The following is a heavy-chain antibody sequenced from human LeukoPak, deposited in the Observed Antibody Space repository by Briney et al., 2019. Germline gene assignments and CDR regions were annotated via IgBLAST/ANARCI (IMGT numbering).Heavy chain of an antibody. CDR3: ARHLVSAAGTDFDY. J-gene: IGHJ4*02. V-gene: IGHV4-59*08. D-gene: IGHD6-13*01. CDR2: IYYSGST. CDR1: GGPISSYY. Sequence: SETLSLTCTVSGGPISSYYWSWIRQPPGKGLEWIGYIYYSGSTKYNPSLKSRVTISVGTSKNQFSLRLSSVTAADTAVYYCARHLVSAAGTDFDYWGQGTLVTVSS.